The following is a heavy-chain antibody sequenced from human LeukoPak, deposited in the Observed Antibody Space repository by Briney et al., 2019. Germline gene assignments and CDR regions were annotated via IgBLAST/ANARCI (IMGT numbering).Heavy chain of an antibody. CDR2: ISGSGGST. D-gene: IGHD3-3*01. V-gene: IGHV3-23*01. CDR3: AKVPRGAGTSSGY. CDR1: RFTSSNYA. J-gene: IGHJ4*02. Sequence: GGSLRLSCAASRFTSSNYAMNWVRQAPGKGLEWVSAISGSGGSTYYVDSVKGRFTISRDNSKNTLYLQMNSLRAEDTAVYYCAKVPRGAGTSSGYWGQGTLVTVSS.